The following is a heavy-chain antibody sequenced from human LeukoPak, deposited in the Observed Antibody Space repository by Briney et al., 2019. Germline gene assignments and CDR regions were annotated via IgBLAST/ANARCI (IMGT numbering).Heavy chain of an antibody. CDR3: AREYSYGYFDY. D-gene: IGHD5-18*01. Sequence: GSLRLSCAASGFTVSSNYMSWIRQPPGKGLEWIGYIYYSGSTNYNPSLKSRATISVDTSKNHFSLKLSSVTAADTAMYYCAREYSYGYFDYWGQGTLVTVSS. CDR2: IYYSGST. CDR1: GFTVSSNY. V-gene: IGHV4-59*02. J-gene: IGHJ4*02.